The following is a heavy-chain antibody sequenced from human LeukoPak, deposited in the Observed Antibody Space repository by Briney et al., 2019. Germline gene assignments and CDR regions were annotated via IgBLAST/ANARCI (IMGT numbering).Heavy chain of an antibody. CDR3: ARLVRSQYYDFWSDYLYFDY. Sequence: ESSETLSLTCTVSGGSISSYYWSWIRQPPGKGLEWIGYIYTSGSTNYNPSLKSRVTISVDTSKNQFSLKLSSVTAADTAVYYCARLVRSQYYDFWSDYLYFDYWGQGTLVTVSS. CDR2: IYTSGST. J-gene: IGHJ4*02. CDR1: GGSISSYY. V-gene: IGHV4-4*09. D-gene: IGHD3-3*01.